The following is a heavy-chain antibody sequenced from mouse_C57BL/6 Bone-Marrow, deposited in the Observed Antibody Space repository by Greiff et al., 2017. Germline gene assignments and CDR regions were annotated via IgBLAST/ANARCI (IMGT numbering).Heavy chain of an antibody. V-gene: IGHV5-17*01. CDR3: ARSGYYGFAY. J-gene: IGHJ3*01. CDR2: ISSGSSTI. D-gene: IGHD2-3*01. Sequence: DVHLVESGGGLVKPGGSLKLSCAASGFTFSDYGMHWVRQAPEKGLEWVAYISSGSSTIYYADTVKGRFTISRDNAKNTLFLQMTSLRSEDTAMYYCARSGYYGFAYWGQGTLVTVSA. CDR1: GFTFSDYG.